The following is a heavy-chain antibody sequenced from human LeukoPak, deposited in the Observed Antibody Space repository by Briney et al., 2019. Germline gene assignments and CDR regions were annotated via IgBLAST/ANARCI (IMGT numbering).Heavy chain of an antibody. Sequence: SETLSLTCTVSGGSISGYYWSWIRQPPGKGLEWIGYIYYSGSTNYNPSLKSRVTISVDTSKNQFSLKLSSVTAADTAVYYCARGGYYFDYWGQGTLVTVSS. CDR3: ARGGYYFDY. CDR1: GGSISGYY. D-gene: IGHD5-12*01. J-gene: IGHJ4*02. CDR2: IYYSGST. V-gene: IGHV4-59*01.